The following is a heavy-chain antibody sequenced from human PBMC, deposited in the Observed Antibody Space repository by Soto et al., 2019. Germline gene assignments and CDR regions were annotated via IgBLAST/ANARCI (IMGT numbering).Heavy chain of an antibody. J-gene: IGHJ4*02. CDR1: GGTFSSYT. V-gene: IGHV1-69*02. CDR3: TSTVVNPGDY. CDR2: IIPILGIA. Sequence: QVQLVQSGAEVKKPGSSVKVSCKASGGTFSSYTISWVRQAPGQGLEWMGRIIPILGIANYAQKFQGRVTITADKSTSTSYMALSSLRSEDTAVYYCTSTVVNPGDYWGQGTLVTVSS. D-gene: IGHD4-17*01.